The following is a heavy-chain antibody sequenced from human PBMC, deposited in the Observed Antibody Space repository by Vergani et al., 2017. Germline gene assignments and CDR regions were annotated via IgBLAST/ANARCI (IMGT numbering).Heavy chain of an antibody. V-gene: IGHV3-33*08. Sequence: QVHLVESGGGVVQPGRSLRLSCVVSGFTSSYYGMHWVRQAPGKGLQWVAIIWSDGSKRYYEGSVRGRFTISRDNSKNTIYLQMNSLRAEDTGMYNCVQKSLYDTVEAPAAIQGIFDPWGQGTLVTVSS. CDR1: GFTSSYYG. CDR3: VQKSLYDTVEAPAAIQGIFDP. CDR2: IWSDGSKR. D-gene: IGHD2-2*02. J-gene: IGHJ5*02.